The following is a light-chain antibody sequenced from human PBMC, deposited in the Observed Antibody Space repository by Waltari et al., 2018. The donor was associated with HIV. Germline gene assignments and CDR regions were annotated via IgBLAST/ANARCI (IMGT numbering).Light chain of an antibody. CDR3: CAYAGSTTYVI. Sequence: QSALTQPASVSGSPGQSITLSCTGTSSDVGGYNIVSWYQQHPGKAPKLMIYEVSKRPSGVSNRFSGSKSGNTASLTISGLQAEDEADYYCCAYAGSTTYVIFGGGTKLTVL. CDR2: EVS. V-gene: IGLV2-23*02. J-gene: IGLJ2*01. CDR1: SSDVGGYNI.